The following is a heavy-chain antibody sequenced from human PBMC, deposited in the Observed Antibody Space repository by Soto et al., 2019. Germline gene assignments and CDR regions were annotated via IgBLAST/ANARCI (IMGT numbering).Heavy chain of an antibody. CDR1: GFTFSNAW. J-gene: IGHJ4*02. Sequence: GGSLRLSCAASGFTFSNAWMSWVRQAPGKGLEWVGRIKSKTDGGTTDYAAPVKGRFTISRDDSKNTLYLQMNSLKTEDTAVYYCTTDQFTIFGVVIIGRDNSVFDYWGQGTLVTVSS. CDR2: IKSKTDGGTT. D-gene: IGHD3-3*01. CDR3: TTDQFTIFGVVIIGRDNSVFDY. V-gene: IGHV3-15*01.